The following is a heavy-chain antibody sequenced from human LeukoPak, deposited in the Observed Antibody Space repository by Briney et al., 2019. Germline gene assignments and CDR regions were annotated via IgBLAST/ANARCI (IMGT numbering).Heavy chain of an antibody. V-gene: IGHV4-30-2*01. CDR2: IYLSGST. Sequence: PSQTLSLTCAVSGGSISSGGYSWSWIRQPPGKGLEWIGYIYLSGSTYYTPSLKSRVTISVDRSKNQFSLKLSSVTAADTAVYYCAGAYGDYVGWYFDLWGRGTLVTVSS. CDR1: GGSISSGGYS. CDR3: AGAYGDYVGWYFDL. D-gene: IGHD4-17*01. J-gene: IGHJ2*01.